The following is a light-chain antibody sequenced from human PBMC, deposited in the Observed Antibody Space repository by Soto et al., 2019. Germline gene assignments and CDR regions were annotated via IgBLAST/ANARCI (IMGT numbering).Light chain of an antibody. J-gene: IGKJ5*01. V-gene: IGKV3-11*01. CDR1: QSVSSY. Sequence: EIVMTQSPATLSVSPGERATLSCRASQSVSSYLAWYQQKPGQAPRLLIYDASNRATGIPARFSGSGSATDFTLTISSLQPDDFAVYYCQQRSNWPPRVTFGQGTRLEI. CDR3: QQRSNWPPRVT. CDR2: DAS.